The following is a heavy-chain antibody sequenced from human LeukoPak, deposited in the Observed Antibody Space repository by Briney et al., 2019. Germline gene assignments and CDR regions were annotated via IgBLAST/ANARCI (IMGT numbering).Heavy chain of an antibody. CDR2: ISYSGSP. J-gene: IGHJ1*01. V-gene: IGHV4-31*03. D-gene: IGHD2-2*01. CDR3: ARGPHCSSTSCYSEYFHH. Sequence: SETLSLTCTVSGASISSGGYYWSWIRQHPGKGLEWTGYISYSGSPYYNPSLKSRVTISVDTSRNQFSLKLSSVTAADTAVYNCARGPHCSSTSCYSEYFHHWGQGTLVTVSS. CDR1: GASISSGGYY.